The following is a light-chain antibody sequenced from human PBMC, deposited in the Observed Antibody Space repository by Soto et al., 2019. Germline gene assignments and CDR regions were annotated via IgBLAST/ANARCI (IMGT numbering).Light chain of an antibody. Sequence: DIQMTQSPSSLSASIGDIVTITCRASQDISNFLAWFQQNPGKAPKPLIYAASNLQSGVPSKFSGNASGTDFTLTISSLQPEDFATYYCQQYTTYPITFGQGTRLEIK. CDR2: AAS. V-gene: IGKV1-16*02. J-gene: IGKJ5*01. CDR1: QDISNF. CDR3: QQYTTYPIT.